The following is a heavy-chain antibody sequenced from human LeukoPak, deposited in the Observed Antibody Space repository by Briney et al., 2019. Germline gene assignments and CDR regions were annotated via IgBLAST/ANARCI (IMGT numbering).Heavy chain of an antibody. CDR2: IIPIFGTA. Sequence: AASVKVSCKASGGTFSSYAISWVRQAPGQGLEWMGGIIPIFGTANYAQKFQGRVTITTDESTSTAYMELSSLRSEDTAVYYCARVLEGQNYDILTGLTTPYYYYMDVWGKGTTVTVSS. V-gene: IGHV1-69*05. J-gene: IGHJ6*03. CDR3: ARVLEGQNYDILTGLTTPYYYYMDV. D-gene: IGHD3-9*01. CDR1: GGTFSSYA.